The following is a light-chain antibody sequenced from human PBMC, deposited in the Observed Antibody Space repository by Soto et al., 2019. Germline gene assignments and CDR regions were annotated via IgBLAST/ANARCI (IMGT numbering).Light chain of an antibody. CDR1: QSINTY. J-gene: IGKJ2*01. CDR2: AAS. V-gene: IGKV1-39*01. Sequence: DIQMTQSPSSLSASVGDRVTITCRASQSINTYLNWYQKKPGKAPKLLIYAASILQSGVPSRFSGSESGTDFTLTINTLQPEDFATYYCQQSYSTPYTFGQGTKLKI. CDR3: QQSYSTPYT.